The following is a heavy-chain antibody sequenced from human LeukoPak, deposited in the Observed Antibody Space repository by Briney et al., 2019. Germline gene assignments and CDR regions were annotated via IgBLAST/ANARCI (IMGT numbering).Heavy chain of an antibody. D-gene: IGHD6-6*01. CDR3: XGASSSSPDYYYYYYMXV. CDR1: GGSISSGSYY. CDR2: IYTSGST. V-gene: IGHV4-61*02. Sequence: SETLSLTCTVSGGSISSGSYYWSWIRQPAGKGLEWIGRIYTSGSTNYNPSLKSRVTISVDTSKNQFSLKLSSVTAADTAVYYCXGASSSSPDYYYYYYMXVWGKGTTVT. J-gene: IGHJ6*03.